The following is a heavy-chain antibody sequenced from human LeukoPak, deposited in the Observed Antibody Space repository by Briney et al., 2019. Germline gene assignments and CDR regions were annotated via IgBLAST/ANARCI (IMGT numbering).Heavy chain of an antibody. Sequence: SETLSLTCTVSVSSLSSYYWSWIRQPAGKGLECIGRIYTSGSTNYNPSLKSRVTMSVDTSKNQFSLKLSSVTAADTAVYYCSRGRDDHYYYYMDVWGKGTTVTVSS. V-gene: IGHV4-4*07. J-gene: IGHJ6*03. D-gene: IGHD1-1*01. CDR3: SRGRDDHYYYYMDV. CDR2: IYTSGST. CDR1: VSSLSSYY.